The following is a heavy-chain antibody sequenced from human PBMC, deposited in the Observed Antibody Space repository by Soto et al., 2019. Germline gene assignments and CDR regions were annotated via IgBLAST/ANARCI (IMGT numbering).Heavy chain of an antibody. V-gene: IGHV4-59*01. Sequence: PSETLSLTCTVSGGSISSYYWSWIRQPPGKGLEWIGYIYYSGSTNYNPSLKSRVTISVDTSKNQFSLKLSSVTAADTAVYYCAELEAGMMALGSYFDYWGQGTLVTV. CDR3: AELEAGMMALGSYFDY. CDR2: IYYSGST. J-gene: IGHJ4*02. D-gene: IGHD6-13*01. CDR1: GGSISSYY.